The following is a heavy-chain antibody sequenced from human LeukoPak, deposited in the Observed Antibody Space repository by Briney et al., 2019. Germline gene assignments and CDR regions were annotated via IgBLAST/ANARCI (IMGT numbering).Heavy chain of an antibody. D-gene: IGHD3-22*01. J-gene: IGHJ6*02. CDR1: GGSISNYY. CDR2: IYYSGST. V-gene: IGHV4-59*01. CDR3: ARDRSPEGYYDSSHWDYYHGMDV. Sequence: SETLSLTCTVSGGSISNYYWSWIRQPPGKGLEWIGYIYYSGSTNYNPSLKSRVTISVDTSKNQFSLNLSSVTAADTAMYYCARDRSPEGYYDSSHWDYYHGMDVWGQGTTVAVSS.